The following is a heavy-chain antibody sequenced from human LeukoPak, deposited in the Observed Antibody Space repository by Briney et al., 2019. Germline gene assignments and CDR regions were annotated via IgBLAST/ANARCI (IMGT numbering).Heavy chain of an antibody. V-gene: IGHV5-51*01. D-gene: IGHD4/OR15-4a*01. Sequence: GESLKISCKVSGYNFTNYWIGWVRQMPGKGLEWMGIIYPGDSDTRYSPSFQGQVTISADKSISTAHLQWISLTASDTAMYYCARLGAWPPHEYFHHWGQATLVTVSS. CDR3: ARLGAWPPHEYFHH. CDR1: GYNFTNYW. CDR2: IYPGDSDT. J-gene: IGHJ1*01.